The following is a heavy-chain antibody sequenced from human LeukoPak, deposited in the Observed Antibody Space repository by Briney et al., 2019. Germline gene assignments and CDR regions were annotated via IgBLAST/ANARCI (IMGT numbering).Heavy chain of an antibody. CDR3: ARRLTQYDCFDP. V-gene: IGHV6-1*01. CDR1: GVSVSSNSVT. J-gene: IGHJ5*02. CDR2: TYYRSTWYN. Sequence: SQTLSLTCAISGVSVSSNSVTWNWIRQSPSRGLEWLGRTYYRSTWYNDYAVSVRGRITVNPDTSKNQFSLHLNSVTPEVTAVYYCARRLTQYDCFDPWGQGILVTVSS. D-gene: IGHD2-2*01.